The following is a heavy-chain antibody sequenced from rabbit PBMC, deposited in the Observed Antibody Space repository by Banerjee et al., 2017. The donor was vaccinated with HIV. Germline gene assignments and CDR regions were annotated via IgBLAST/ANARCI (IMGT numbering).Heavy chain of an antibody. CDR1: GFDFNSYW. D-gene: IGHD1-1*01. V-gene: IGHV1S40*01. CDR3: ARGPNYRDGGYDPFNL. J-gene: IGHJ4*01. Sequence: QSLEESGGDLVKPGASLTLTCTASGFDFNSYWICWVRQAPGKGLEWVACALSGSGGRTDYASWAKGRFTISKTSSTTVTLQLTSPTAADTATYFCARGPNYRDGGYDPFNLWGPGTLVTVS. CDR2: ALSGSGGRT.